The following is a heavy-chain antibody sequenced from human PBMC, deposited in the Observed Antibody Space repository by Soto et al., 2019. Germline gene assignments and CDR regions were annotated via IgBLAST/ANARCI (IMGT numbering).Heavy chain of an antibody. CDR1: GGSISTDHYH. CDR2: IHYSGSI. V-gene: IGHV4-30-4*01. D-gene: IGHD2-21*02. J-gene: IGHJ6*02. CDR3: AREDDGGDRDYYGLDV. Sequence: PSETLSLTCTVSGGSISTDHYHWTWIRQTPRKGLEWIGYIHYSGSIHFNPSLQSRVSMSVDTSKNLFSLKLSSVTAADTAVYFCAREDDGGDRDYYGLDVWGQGTTVTVSS.